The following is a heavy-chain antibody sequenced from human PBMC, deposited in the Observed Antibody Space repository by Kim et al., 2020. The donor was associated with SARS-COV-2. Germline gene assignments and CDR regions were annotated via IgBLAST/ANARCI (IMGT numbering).Heavy chain of an antibody. CDR2: ISGSGGST. J-gene: IGHJ4*02. CDR3: EKDDGRWYYDILTGYGATD. V-gene: IGHV3-23*01. Sequence: GGSLRLSCAASGFTFSSYAMSWVRQAPGKGLEWVSAISGSGGSTYYADSVKGRFTISRDNSKNTLYLQMNSLRAEDTAVYYCEKDDGRWYYDILTGYGATDWGQGTLVTVSS. CDR1: GFTFSSYA. D-gene: IGHD3-9*01.